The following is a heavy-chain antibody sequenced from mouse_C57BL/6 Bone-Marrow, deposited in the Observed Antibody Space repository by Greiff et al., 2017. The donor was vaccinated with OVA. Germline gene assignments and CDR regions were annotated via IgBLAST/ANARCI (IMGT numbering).Heavy chain of an antibody. V-gene: IGHV5-6*01. CDR2: ISSGGSYT. CDR1: GFTFSSYG. D-gene: IGHD2-5*01. J-gene: IGHJ3*01. Sequence: EVKLQESGGDLVKPGGSLKLSCAASGFTFSSYGMSWVRQTPDKRLEWVATISSGGSYTYYPDSVKGRFTISRDNAKNTLYPQMSSLKSEDTAMYYCARQGDYSNPWFAYWGQGTLVTVSA. CDR3: ARQGDYSNPWFAY.